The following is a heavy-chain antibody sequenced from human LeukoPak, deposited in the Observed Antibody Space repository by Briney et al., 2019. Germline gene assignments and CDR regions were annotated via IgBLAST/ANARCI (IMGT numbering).Heavy chain of an antibody. V-gene: IGHV3-7*01. Sequence: PGGSLRLSCAASGFTFSHYWMSWVRRAPGKGLEGVANIKHDGSQKEHVDSVKGRFTISRDNDKTSLFLQMNSLRAEDTAVYFCARHSSRGDFEYWGQGTLVTVSS. CDR2: IKHDGSQK. J-gene: IGHJ4*02. CDR1: GFTFSHYW. CDR3: ARHSSRGDFEY. D-gene: IGHD2-21*01.